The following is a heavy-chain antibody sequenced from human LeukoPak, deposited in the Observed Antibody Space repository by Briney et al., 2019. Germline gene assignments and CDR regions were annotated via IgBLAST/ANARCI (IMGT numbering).Heavy chain of an antibody. CDR2: ISSSSSTI. D-gene: IGHD3-22*01. CDR3: AKDLNSTYNYDSSGYEDAFDI. CDR1: GFSFTSYS. Sequence: GGSLRLSCAASGFSFTSYSMNWVRQAPGKGLEWVSYISSSSSTIYYADSVKGRFTISRDYARSSLYLQMNSLRAEDTAVYYCAKDLNSTYNYDSSGYEDAFDIWGQGTMVTVSS. V-gene: IGHV3-48*01. J-gene: IGHJ3*02.